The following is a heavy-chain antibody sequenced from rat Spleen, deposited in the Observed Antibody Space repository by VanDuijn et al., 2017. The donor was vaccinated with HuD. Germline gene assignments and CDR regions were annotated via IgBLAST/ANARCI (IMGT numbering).Heavy chain of an antibody. Sequence: EVQLVESDGGLVQPGRSLKLSCAASGFTFSDYYMAWVRQAPTKGLEWVATISYDGSSTYYRDSVKGRFTISRDNAKSTLYLQMDSLRSEDTATYYCTTPGGYWGQGVMVTVSS. J-gene: IGHJ2*01. V-gene: IGHV5-29*01. CDR1: GFTFSDYY. CDR2: ISYDGSST. CDR3: TTPGGY. D-gene: IGHD1-4*01.